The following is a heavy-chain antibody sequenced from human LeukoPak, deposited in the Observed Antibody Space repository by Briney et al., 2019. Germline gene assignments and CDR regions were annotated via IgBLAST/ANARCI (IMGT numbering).Heavy chain of an antibody. CDR3: ARHSPYCSSTSCYPQAFDI. D-gene: IGHD2-2*01. J-gene: IGHJ3*02. CDR2: IYPGDSDT. Sequence: GESLKISCKGSGYSFTSYWIGWVRQMPGKGLEWMGIIYPGDSDTRYSPSFQGQVTISADKSISTAYLQWSSLKASDTAMYYCARHSPYCSSTSCYPQAFDIWGQGTMVTVSS. V-gene: IGHV5-51*01. CDR1: GYSFTSYW.